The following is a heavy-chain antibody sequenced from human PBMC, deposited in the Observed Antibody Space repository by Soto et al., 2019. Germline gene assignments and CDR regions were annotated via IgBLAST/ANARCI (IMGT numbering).Heavy chain of an antibody. D-gene: IGHD2-15*01. CDR3: ARAGYCSGGSCYPPTFDY. CDR2: IYHSGST. V-gene: IGHV4-30-2*01. Sequence: SETLSLTCTVPGGSISSGGYSWSWIRQPPGKGLEWIGYIYHSGSTYYNPSLKSRVTISVDTSKNQFSLKLSSVTAADTAVYYCARAGYCSGGSCYPPTFDYWGQGTLVTVSS. CDR1: GGSISSGGYS. J-gene: IGHJ4*02.